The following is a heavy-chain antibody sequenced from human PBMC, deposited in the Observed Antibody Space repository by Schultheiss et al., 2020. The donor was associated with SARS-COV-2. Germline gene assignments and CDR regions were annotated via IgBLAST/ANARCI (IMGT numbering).Heavy chain of an antibody. Sequence: ASVKVSCKASGGTFSSYAISWVRQAPGKGLEWMGGFDPEDGETIYAQKFQGRVTMTEDTSTDTAYMELSSLRSEDTAVYYCATEKDFWSGYYAFDIWGQGTMVTVSS. CDR1: GGTFSSYA. V-gene: IGHV1-24*01. CDR3: ATEKDFWSGYYAFDI. J-gene: IGHJ3*02. CDR2: FDPEDGET. D-gene: IGHD3-3*01.